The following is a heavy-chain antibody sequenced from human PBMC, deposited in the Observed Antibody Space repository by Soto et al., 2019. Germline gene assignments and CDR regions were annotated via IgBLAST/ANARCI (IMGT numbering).Heavy chain of an antibody. CDR2: MNPNSGNT. CDR3: ARGSRYSSGWCGDNWFDP. Sequence: ASVKVSCKASGYTFTSYDINWVRQATGQGLEWMGWMNPNSGNTGYAQKFQGRVTMTRNTSISTAYMELSSLRSEDTAVYYCARGSRYSSGWCGDNWFDPWGQGTLVTVSS. D-gene: IGHD6-19*01. V-gene: IGHV1-8*01. J-gene: IGHJ5*02. CDR1: GYTFTSYD.